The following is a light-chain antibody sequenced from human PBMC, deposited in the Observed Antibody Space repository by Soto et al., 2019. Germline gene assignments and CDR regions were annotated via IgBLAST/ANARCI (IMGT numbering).Light chain of an antibody. CDR3: QQSYSTPLT. J-gene: IGKJ4*01. CDR2: AAS. Sequence: DIQMTQAPSSLSASLGDRVTITCRASQSISSYLNCYQQKPGKAPKLLIYAASSLHSGVPSRFSGSGSGTDFTLTISSLQPEDFATYYCQQSYSTPLTFGGGNKVEIK. CDR1: QSISSY. V-gene: IGKV1-39*01.